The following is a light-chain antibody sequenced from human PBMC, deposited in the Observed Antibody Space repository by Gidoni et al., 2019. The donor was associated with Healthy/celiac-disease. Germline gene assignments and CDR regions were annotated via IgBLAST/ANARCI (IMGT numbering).Light chain of an antibody. CDR2: DAA. CDR3: QQRSNWPIT. J-gene: IGKJ4*01. Sequence: EIVLTQSPATLSLSPGERATLSCRASQSVSSYLAWYQQKPGQAPRLLIYDAANRATGRPARFSGSGAGTDFTLTISSLEPEDFAVYYWQQRSNWPITFXGXTKVEL. V-gene: IGKV3-11*01. CDR1: QSVSSY.